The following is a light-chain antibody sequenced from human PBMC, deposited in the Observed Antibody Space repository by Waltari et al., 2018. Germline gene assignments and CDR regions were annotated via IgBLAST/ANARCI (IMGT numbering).Light chain of an antibody. CDR2: EDT. V-gene: IGLV2-23*01. CDR3: CSYIRNVTWV. Sequence: QSALTQPASVSGSPGPSITISCIGTSSDVGGYSLVSWYQQHHAKAPKLMIYEDTKRPAGVSNRLAGLKTGNTASLTISGLQAEDEAEYYCCSYIRNVTWVFGGGTKLTVL. J-gene: IGLJ3*02. CDR1: SSDVGGYSL.